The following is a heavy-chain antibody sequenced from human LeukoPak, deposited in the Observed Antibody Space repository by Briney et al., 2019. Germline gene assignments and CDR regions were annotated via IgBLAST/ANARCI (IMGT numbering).Heavy chain of an antibody. D-gene: IGHD3-9*01. V-gene: IGHV1-18*04. Sequence: VASVKVSCKASGYTFTSYGISWVRQAPGQGLEWMGWTSTYNDETAYARKFQDRLTMTTDTSTSTAYLELRSLRADDTAVYYCARDPYHKILPGYGSAMGHWGQGILVTVSS. CDR1: GYTFTSYG. CDR3: ARDPYHKILPGYGSAMGH. J-gene: IGHJ4*02. CDR2: TSTYNDET.